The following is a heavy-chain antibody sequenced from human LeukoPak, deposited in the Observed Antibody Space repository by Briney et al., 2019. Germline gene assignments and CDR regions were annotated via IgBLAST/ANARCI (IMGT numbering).Heavy chain of an antibody. V-gene: IGHV4-59*01. Sequence: PSETLSLTCTVSGGSISSYYWSWIRQPPGKGLEWFGYLYYSGSTNYNPSLKSRVTISVDTSKNQFSLKLSSVTAADTAVYYCARERPLIAVAGTYFDYWGQGTLVTVSS. J-gene: IGHJ4*02. CDR2: LYYSGST. CDR1: GGSISSYY. CDR3: ARERPLIAVAGTYFDY. D-gene: IGHD6-19*01.